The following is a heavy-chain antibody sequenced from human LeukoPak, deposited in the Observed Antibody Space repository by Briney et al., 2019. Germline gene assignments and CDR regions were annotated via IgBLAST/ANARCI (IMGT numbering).Heavy chain of an antibody. CDR2: MNPNSGNT. D-gene: IGHD3-10*01. V-gene: IGHV1-8*01. CDR3: ARGRRLLWFGELPPYYFDY. CDR1: GYTFTSYD. J-gene: IGHJ4*02. Sequence: ASVKVSCKASGYTFTSYDINWVRQATGQGLDWMGWMNPNSGNTGYAQKFQGRVTMTRNTSISTAYMELSSLRSEDTAVYYCARGRRLLWFGELPPYYFDYWGQGTLVTVSS.